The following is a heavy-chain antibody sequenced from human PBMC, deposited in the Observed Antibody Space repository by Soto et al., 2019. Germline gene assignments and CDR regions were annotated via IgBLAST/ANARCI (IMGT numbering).Heavy chain of an antibody. J-gene: IGHJ3*02. CDR2: IGGVGSDI. Sequence: GGSLRLSCAASGFTFSSYWMSWVRQAPGKGLEWIANIGGVGSDIAYVDSVRGRFTISRDNAKNSLYLQMDSLRAEDTAVYYCARDSDYAFDIWGQGTLVTVSS. CDR1: GFTFSSYW. V-gene: IGHV3-7*01. D-gene: IGHD3-3*01. CDR3: ARDSDYAFDI.